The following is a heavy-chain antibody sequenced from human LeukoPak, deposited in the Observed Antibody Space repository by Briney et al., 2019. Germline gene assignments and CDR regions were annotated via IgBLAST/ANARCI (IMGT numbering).Heavy chain of an antibody. Sequence: GGSLRLSCAASGFTFSRYWMSWVRQAPGKGLEWVANINQDGSEKYYVDSVKGRFTISRDNAKNSLYLEMNSLKTEDTAVYYCTTSCSGGSCYFGDIDYWGQGTLVTVSS. V-gene: IGHV3-7*03. CDR2: INQDGSEK. CDR1: GFTFSRYW. CDR3: TTSCSGGSCYFGDIDY. D-gene: IGHD2-15*01. J-gene: IGHJ4*02.